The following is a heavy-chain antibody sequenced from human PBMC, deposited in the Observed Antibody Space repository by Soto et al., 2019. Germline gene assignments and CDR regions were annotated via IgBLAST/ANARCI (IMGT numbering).Heavy chain of an antibody. CDR1: GPTFSAFC. V-gene: IGHV3-23*01. J-gene: IGHJ6*02. CDR3: AKGGFWVHYGMDV. CDR2: LSLSGDIT. Sequence: EVQLLESGGALAQPGGSLSLSCAASGPTFSAFCMNWVRQAPGKGLEWVSALSLSGDITYYADSVKGRFTISRDNSKNTMYLEMNRPTGDDSDVYYCAKGGFWVHYGMDVWCQGTTVIVSS. D-gene: IGHD2-15*01.